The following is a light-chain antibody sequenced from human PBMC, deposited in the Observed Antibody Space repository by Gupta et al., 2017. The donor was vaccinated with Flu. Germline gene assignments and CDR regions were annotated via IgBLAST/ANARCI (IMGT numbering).Light chain of an antibody. CDR2: DNS. Sequence: SYVLTQPPSVSVAPGQTARITCGGDSIGSKSVHWYQQKPGPAPVLVVYDNSDRPSWIPVRFSGSNSGNTATLTIXRXEAGYEXDYYCQVWDGGSGHGVFGGGTKLTVL. J-gene: IGLJ3*02. V-gene: IGLV3-21*02. CDR3: QVWDGGSGHGV. CDR1: SIGSKS.